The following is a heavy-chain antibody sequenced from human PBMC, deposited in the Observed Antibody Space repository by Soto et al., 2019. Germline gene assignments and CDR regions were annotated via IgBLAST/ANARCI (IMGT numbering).Heavy chain of an antibody. CDR1: GYSVTSSDYY. CDR3: PPLSVPLSGPYAIHV. Sequence: SETLSLTCSVSGYSVTSSDYYCAWIRQPPGKGLEWIGSMFYSGLTYYNPSLKSRVTLSVDTSNNQFSVCLNSVTAADTAVYYCPPLSVPLSGPYAIHVWVKGTTVTVSS. J-gene: IGHJ6*04. V-gene: IGHV4-39*01. D-gene: IGHD2-8*01. CDR2: MFYSGLT.